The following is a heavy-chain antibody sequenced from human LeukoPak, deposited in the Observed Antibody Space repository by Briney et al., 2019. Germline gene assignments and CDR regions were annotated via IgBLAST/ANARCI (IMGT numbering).Heavy chain of an antibody. CDR2: ISSSSSYI. CDR1: GFTFSSYS. J-gene: IGHJ4*02. V-gene: IGHV3-21*01. Sequence: NAGGSLRLSCAASGFTFSSYSMNWVRQAPGKGLEWVSSISSSSSYIYYADSLKGRFTISRDNSKNALYLQMNNLRADDTAVYYCARKKDGYNDYWGQGTLVIVSS. D-gene: IGHD5-24*01. CDR3: ARKKDGYNDY.